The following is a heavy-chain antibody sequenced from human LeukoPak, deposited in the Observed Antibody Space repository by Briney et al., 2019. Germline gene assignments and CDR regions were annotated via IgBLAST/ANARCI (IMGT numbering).Heavy chain of an antibody. CDR2: ISGSGGST. CDR3: VKDRFSTSPSYFDY. V-gene: IGHV3-23*01. J-gene: IGHJ4*02. Sequence: GGTLRLSCGAAEFTFSRYAKRWVRQAAGKDLDWVSAISGSGGSTYYADSVKGWFIISRDNSKNTLFLQMNSLRAEETAVYYCVKDRFSTSPSYFDYWGQGTLGAVSS. D-gene: IGHD2-2*01. CDR1: EFTFSRYA.